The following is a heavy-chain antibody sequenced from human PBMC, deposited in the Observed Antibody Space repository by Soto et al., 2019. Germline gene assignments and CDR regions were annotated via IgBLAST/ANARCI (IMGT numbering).Heavy chain of an antibody. V-gene: IGHV3-30-3*01. Sequence: GGSLRLSCAASGFTFSSYAMHWVRQAPGKGLEWVAVISYDGSNKYYADSVKGRFTISRDNSKNTLYLQMNSLRAEDTAVYYCARDSPFLGRGAAAAGGMDVWGQGTTVTVSS. CDR3: ARDSPFLGRGAAAAGGMDV. CDR2: ISYDGSNK. D-gene: IGHD6-13*01. J-gene: IGHJ6*02. CDR1: GFTFSSYA.